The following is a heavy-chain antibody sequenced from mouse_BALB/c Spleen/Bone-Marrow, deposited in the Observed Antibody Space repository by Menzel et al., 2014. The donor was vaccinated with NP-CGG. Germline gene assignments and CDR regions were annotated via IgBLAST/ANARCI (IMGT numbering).Heavy chain of an antibody. CDR3: ARLIYWYLDV. CDR1: SYTFRNYW. J-gene: IGHJ1*01. V-gene: IGHV1-9*01. CDR2: ILPGSGST. Sequence: LVESGAELMKTGASVKISCMATSYTFRNYWIEWVKQRPGHGLEWIGEILPGSGSTDYNENFKGKATFTADTFSNTAYMQLSSLTSADSAVYYCARLIYWYLDVWGAGTTVTVSS.